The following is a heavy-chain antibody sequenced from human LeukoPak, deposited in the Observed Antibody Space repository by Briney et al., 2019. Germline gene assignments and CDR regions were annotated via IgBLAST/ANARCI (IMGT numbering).Heavy chain of an antibody. J-gene: IGHJ4*02. Sequence: SETLSLTCTESGGSISSVSYYWRWIRQPAGNGLERIGRIYTSWSTNYNTSLKSRVTISVDTSKNQFSLKLSSVTAADTAVYYCARDGWNCDILTGYKYYFDYWGQGTLVTVSS. D-gene: IGHD3-9*01. CDR2: IYTSWST. CDR3: ARDGWNCDILTGYKYYFDY. V-gene: IGHV4-61*02. CDR1: GGSISSVSYY.